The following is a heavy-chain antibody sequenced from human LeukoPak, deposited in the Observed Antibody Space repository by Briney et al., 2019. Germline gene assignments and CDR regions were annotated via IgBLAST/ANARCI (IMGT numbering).Heavy chain of an antibody. CDR2: IKQDGSEK. V-gene: IGHV3-7*01. CDR3: ARDGSFYAPRPSYYFDY. Sequence: QAGGSLRLSCAASGFTFSSYWMSWVRQAPGKGLEWVANIKQDGSEKYYVDSVKGRFTISRDNAKNSLYLQMNSLRAEDTAVYYCARDGSFYAPRPSYYFDYWGQGTLVTVSS. D-gene: IGHD5/OR15-5a*01. J-gene: IGHJ4*02. CDR1: GFTFSSYW.